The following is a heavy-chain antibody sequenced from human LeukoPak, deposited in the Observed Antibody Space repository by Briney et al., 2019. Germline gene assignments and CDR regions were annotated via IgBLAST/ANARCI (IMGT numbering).Heavy chain of an antibody. D-gene: IGHD6-19*01. CDR2: ISGSGGST. V-gene: IGHV3-23*01. CDR3: ARSFTSGWSRAFDV. J-gene: IGHJ3*01. Sequence: GGSLRLSCAASGFTFSSYAMSWVRQAPGKGLEWVSAISGSGGSTYYADSVKGRFTISRDNSKNTLYLQMNSLRAEDTAVYYCARSFTSGWSRAFDVWGQGTMVAVSS. CDR1: GFTFSSYA.